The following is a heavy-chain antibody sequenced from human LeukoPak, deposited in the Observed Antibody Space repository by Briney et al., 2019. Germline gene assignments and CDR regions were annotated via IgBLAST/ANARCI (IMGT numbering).Heavy chain of an antibody. J-gene: IGHJ4*02. D-gene: IGHD1-26*01. CDR2: IYYSGST. CDR3: ARYIVGAGIDY. CDR1: GGSISSYY. Sequence: PSETLSLTCTVSGGSISSYYWSWIRQPPGKGLEWIGYIYYSGSTNYNPSLKSRVTISVDTSKNQFSLKLSSVTAADTAVYYCARYIVGAGIDYWGQGTLVTVSS. V-gene: IGHV4-59*01.